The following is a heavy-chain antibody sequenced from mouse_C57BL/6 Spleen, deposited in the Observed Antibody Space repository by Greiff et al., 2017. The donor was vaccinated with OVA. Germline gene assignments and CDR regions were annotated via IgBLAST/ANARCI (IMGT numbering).Heavy chain of an antibody. Sequence: EVKLVESGPGLVKPSQSLSLTCSVTGYSITSGYYWNWIRQFPGNKLEWMGFISYDGSNNYNPSLKNRISITRDTSKNQFFLKLNSVTTEDTATYYCARDYYGSSSGDYAMDYWGQGTSVTVSS. CDR3: ARDYYGSSSGDYAMDY. V-gene: IGHV3-6*01. J-gene: IGHJ4*01. CDR1: GYSITSGYY. D-gene: IGHD1-1*01. CDR2: ISYDGSN.